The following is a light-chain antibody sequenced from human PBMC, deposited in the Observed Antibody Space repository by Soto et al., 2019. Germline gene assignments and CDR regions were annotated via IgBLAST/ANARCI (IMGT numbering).Light chain of an antibody. CDR3: QQYYESPVT. J-gene: IGKJ4*01. CDR2: VAS. CDR1: QAISSY. V-gene: IGKV1-8*01. Sequence: AIRMTQSPSSLSASAGDRVTITCRASQAISSYFAWYQQKPGKAPNLLIYVASTLQSGVPSRFSGSGSGTDFTLTISRLPSEVSATYCCQQYYESPVTFGGGTKVQIK.